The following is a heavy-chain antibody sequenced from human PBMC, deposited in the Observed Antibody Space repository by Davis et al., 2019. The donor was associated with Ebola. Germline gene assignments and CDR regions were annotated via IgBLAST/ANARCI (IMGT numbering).Heavy chain of an antibody. Sequence: GESLKISCSASGFTFSSFAMHWVRQAPGKGLKYVSAISSSGGSTYYADSVKGRFTISRDNAKNSLYLQMNSLRAEDTAVYYCARGYEDIVVVPAAKAYYYYGMDVWGKGTTVTVSS. CDR3: ARGYEDIVVVPAAKAYYYYGMDV. D-gene: IGHD2-2*01. CDR2: ISSSGGST. CDR1: GFTFSSFA. J-gene: IGHJ6*04. V-gene: IGHV3-64*04.